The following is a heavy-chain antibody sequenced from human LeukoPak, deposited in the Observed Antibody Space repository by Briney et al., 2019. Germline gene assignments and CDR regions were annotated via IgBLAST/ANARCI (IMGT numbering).Heavy chain of an antibody. D-gene: IGHD4-23*01. CDR2: SDPEYGKS. CDR3: ATDLATVVKVTNF. CDR1: GYTLTDLS. Sequence: ASVKVSCKVSGYTLTDLSMHWVRQAPAKGLEWMGGSDPEYGKSIFAQRFQGRVSMTEDTSTGTAYMELSSLRSEDTAVYYCATDLATVVKVTNFWGQGTLVTVSS. J-gene: IGHJ4*02. V-gene: IGHV1-24*01.